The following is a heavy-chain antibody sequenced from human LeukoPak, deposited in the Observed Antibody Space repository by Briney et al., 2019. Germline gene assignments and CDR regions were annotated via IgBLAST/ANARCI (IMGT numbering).Heavy chain of an antibody. D-gene: IGHD2-2*01. CDR1: GYTFTSYY. V-gene: IGHV1-46*01. CDR3: ARVDQLPPYYYYMDV. J-gene: IGHJ6*03. Sequence: ASVKVSCKASGYTFTSYYMHWVRQAPGQGLEWMGIINPSGGSTSYAQKFQGRVTMTRDTSTSTVYMELSRLKSDDTAVYYCARVDQLPPYYYYMDVWGKGTTVTVSS. CDR2: INPSGGST.